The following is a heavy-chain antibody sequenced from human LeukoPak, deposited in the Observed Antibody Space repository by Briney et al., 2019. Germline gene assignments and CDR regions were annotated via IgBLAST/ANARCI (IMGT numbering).Heavy chain of an antibody. J-gene: IGHJ4*02. V-gene: IGHV4-59*01. Sequence: SETLSLACTVSGGSISSYYWSWIRQPPGKGLEWIGYIYYSGSTNYNPSLKSRVTISVDTSKNQFSLKLSSVTAADTAVYYCARDRSGTFDYWGQGTLVTVSS. CDR1: GGSISSYY. CDR3: ARDRSGTFDY. D-gene: IGHD2-15*01. CDR2: IYYSGST.